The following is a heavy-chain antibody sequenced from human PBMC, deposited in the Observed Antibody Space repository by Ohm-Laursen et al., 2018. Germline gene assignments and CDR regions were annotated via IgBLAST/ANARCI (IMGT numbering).Heavy chain of an antibody. Sequence: SLRLSCTASGFTFSSYAMSWVRQAPGKGLEWVSAISGSGGSTYYADSVNGRFTISRDNSKNTLYLQMNSLRAEDTAVYYCAKDRDFLFDPWGQGTLVTVSS. CDR1: GFTFSSYA. V-gene: IGHV3-23*01. CDR3: AKDRDFLFDP. CDR2: ISGSGGST. J-gene: IGHJ5*02. D-gene: IGHD3-3*01.